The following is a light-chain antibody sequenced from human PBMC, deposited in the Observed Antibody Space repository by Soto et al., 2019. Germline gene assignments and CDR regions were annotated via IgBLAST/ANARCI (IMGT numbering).Light chain of an antibody. CDR2: WAS. V-gene: IGKV4-1*01. Sequence: DIVMTQSPDSLAVSLGERATINCKSSQSVLYSSNNKNYLAWYQQKPGQPPKLLIYWASTRESGVPDRFSGSGSGTDFTLTISSLQAEDVAVYYCQQWSSVPKTFGQGTEVEIK. CDR3: QQWSSVPKT. CDR1: QSVLYSSNNKNY. J-gene: IGKJ1*01.